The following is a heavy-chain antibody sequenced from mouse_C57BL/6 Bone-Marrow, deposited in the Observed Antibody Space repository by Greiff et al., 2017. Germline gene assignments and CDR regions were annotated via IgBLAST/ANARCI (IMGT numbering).Heavy chain of an antibody. Sequence: QVQLQQSGPELVKPGASVKISCKASGYTFPDYYINWVKQRPGQGLEWIGWIFPGSGSTYYNEKFKGKATLTVDKSSSTAYMLLSSLTSEDSAVYFCAREGAPASALLYWGQGTTLTVSS. CDR3: AREGAPASALLY. CDR2: IFPGSGST. V-gene: IGHV1-75*01. D-gene: IGHD3-2*02. J-gene: IGHJ2*01. CDR1: GYTFPDYY.